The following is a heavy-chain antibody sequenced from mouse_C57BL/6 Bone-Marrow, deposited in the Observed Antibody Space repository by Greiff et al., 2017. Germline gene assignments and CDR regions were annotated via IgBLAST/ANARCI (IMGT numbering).Heavy chain of an antibody. CDR1: GYTFTSYW. J-gene: IGHJ4*01. CDR3: ARREMEWLLPHYYAMDY. Sequence: QVQLQQPGAELVKPGASVKLSCKASGYTFTSYWMHWVKQRPGQGLEWIGMIHPNSGSTNYNEKFKSKATLTVDKSSSTAYMQLSSLTSEDSAVYYCARREMEWLLPHYYAMDYWGQGTSVTVSS. D-gene: IGHD2-3*01. CDR2: IHPNSGST. V-gene: IGHV1-64*01.